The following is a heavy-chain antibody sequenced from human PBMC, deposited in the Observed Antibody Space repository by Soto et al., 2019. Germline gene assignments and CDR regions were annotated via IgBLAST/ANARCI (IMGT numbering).Heavy chain of an antibody. J-gene: IGHJ5*02. CDR2: IFYSGRSGST. CDR1: GGSISSYY. CDR3: ARTASGWFDP. V-gene: IGHV4-59*01. D-gene: IGHD2-21*02. Sequence: SSETLSLTCSVSGGSISSYYWSWIRQPPGRGLEWIGYIFYSGRSGSTNYNPSLKSRVIISVDTSKNQFSLKMSSVTAADTAVYYCARTASGWFDPWGRGTLVTVSS.